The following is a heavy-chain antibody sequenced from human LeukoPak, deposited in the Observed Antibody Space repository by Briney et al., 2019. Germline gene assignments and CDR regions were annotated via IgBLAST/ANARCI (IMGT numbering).Heavy chain of an antibody. J-gene: IGHJ3*02. CDR1: GFTFSYYG. D-gene: IGHD1-26*01. CDR3: ARYSWYSGSYRHAFDI. Sequence: PGGSLRLSCAASGFTFSYYGMHWVRQAPGKGLEWVAFIRYDGNDKFYADSVKGRFTISRDNAKNSLYLQMNSLRAEDTAVYYCARYSWYSGSYRHAFDIWGQGTMVTVSS. V-gene: IGHV3-30*02. CDR2: IRYDGNDK.